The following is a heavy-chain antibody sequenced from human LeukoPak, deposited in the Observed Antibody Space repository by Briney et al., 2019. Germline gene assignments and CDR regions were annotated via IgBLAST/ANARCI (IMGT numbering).Heavy chain of an antibody. CDR3: ARSRGGPIVVDPLYYFDY. CDR1: GYTFTSYG. J-gene: IGHJ4*02. CDR2: ISAYNGNT. V-gene: IGHV1-18*01. D-gene: IGHD3-22*01. Sequence: ASVKVSCKASGYTFTSYGISWVRQAPGQGLEWMGWISAYNGNTNYAQKLQGRVTMTTDTSTSTAYMELRSLRSDDTAMYYCARSRGGPIVVDPLYYFDYWGQGTLVTVSS.